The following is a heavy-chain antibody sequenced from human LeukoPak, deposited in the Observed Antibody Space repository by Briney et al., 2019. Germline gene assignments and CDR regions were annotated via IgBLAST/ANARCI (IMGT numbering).Heavy chain of an antibody. CDR2: IYYSGST. V-gene: IGHV4-59*01. CDR1: GGSISSYY. CDR3: ARGSWELPPFHY. D-gene: IGHD1-26*01. Sequence: SETLSVTCTVSGGSISSYYWSWIRQPPGKGLEWIGYIYYSGSTNYNPSLKSRVTISVDTSKNQFSLKLSSVTAADTAVCYCARGSWELPPFHYWGQGTLVTVSS. J-gene: IGHJ4*02.